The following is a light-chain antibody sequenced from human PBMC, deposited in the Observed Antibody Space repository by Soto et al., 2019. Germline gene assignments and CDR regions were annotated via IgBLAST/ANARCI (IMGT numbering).Light chain of an antibody. V-gene: IGLV2-23*01. CDR2: EGT. Sequence: QSALTQPASVSGSPGQSITISCTGTSSDVGSYNLVSWYQQHPDKAPKLMIYEGTKRPSGVSNRFSGSKSGNTASLTISGLQAEDAADYYCSSYAGDSTLVFGGGTKLTVL. CDR1: SSDVGSYNL. CDR3: SSYAGDSTLV. J-gene: IGLJ2*01.